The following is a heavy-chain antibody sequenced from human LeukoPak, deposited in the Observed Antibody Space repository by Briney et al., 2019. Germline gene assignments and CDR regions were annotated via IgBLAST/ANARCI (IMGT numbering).Heavy chain of an antibody. CDR2: ISAYNGNT. D-gene: IGHD3-22*01. CDR1: GYTFTSYG. CDR3: ARVHSSDYYDSSGYLLYNWFDP. V-gene: IGHV1-18*01. Sequence: ASVKVSCKASGYTFTSYGISWVRQAPGQGLEWMGWISAYNGNTNYAQKLQGRVTMTTDTSTSTAYMDLRSLRSDDTAVYYCARVHSSDYYDSSGYLLYNWFDPWGQGTLVTVSS. J-gene: IGHJ5*02.